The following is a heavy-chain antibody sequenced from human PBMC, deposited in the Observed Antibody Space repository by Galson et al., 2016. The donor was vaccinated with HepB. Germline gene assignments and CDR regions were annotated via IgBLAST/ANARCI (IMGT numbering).Heavy chain of an antibody. CDR2: VYYTGRT. CDR3: ARYSSGYRPNFDY. CDR1: GGSISSSTYY. V-gene: IGHV4-39*01. D-gene: IGHD3-22*01. J-gene: IGHJ4*02. Sequence: ATLSLPCPVSGGSISSSTYYWNWIRQPPGKGLEWIGAVYYTGRTYHNPSLKSRVTISVDTSKNQFSLKLSSVTAADTAVYYCARYSSGYRPNFDYWGQGTLVTVSS.